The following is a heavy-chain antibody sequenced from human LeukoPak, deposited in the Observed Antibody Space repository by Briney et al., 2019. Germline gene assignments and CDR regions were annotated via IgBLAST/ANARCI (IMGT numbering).Heavy chain of an antibody. J-gene: IGHJ4*02. CDR3: ARQSPLDLYFDY. D-gene: IGHD1-1*01. CDR2: IWYDGSNK. Sequence: PGGSLRLSCAASGFTFSNYAMHWVRQAPGKGLEWVAVIWYDGSNKFYADSAKSRFTVSRDNSKNTLYLQMNSLRAEDTAVFYCARQSPLDLYFDYWGQGTLVTVSS. CDR1: GFTFSNYA. V-gene: IGHV3-33*01.